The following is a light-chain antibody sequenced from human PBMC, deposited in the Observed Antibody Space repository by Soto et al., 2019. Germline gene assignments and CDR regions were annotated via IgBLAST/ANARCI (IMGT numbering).Light chain of an antibody. CDR3: QQYHNWPPHT. CDR1: QSVSND. Sequence: DIVMTQSPATLSVSPGERATLSCRASQSVSNDVAWYRQKPGQAPRLLIYGASTRATGIPARFSGSGSGTEFTLTISSLQSEDFAVYYCQQYHNWPPHTFGQGTTLEIK. V-gene: IGKV3-15*01. J-gene: IGKJ2*01. CDR2: GAS.